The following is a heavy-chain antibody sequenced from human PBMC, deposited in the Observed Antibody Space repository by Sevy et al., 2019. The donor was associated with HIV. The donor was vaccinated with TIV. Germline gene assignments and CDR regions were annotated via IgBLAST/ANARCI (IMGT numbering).Heavy chain of an antibody. CDR1: AFRFGNFG. Sequence: GGSLRLSCAASAFRFGNFGMHWARQAPGEGLEWVAIIWYDGKNAYYADSVKGRFTISRDNSKNILYLQMNSLRAEDTAVYYCARDLEEWELRYLGYWGQGTLVTVSS. CDR3: ARDLEEWELRYLGY. CDR2: IWYDGKNA. D-gene: IGHD1-26*01. J-gene: IGHJ4*02. V-gene: IGHV3-33*01.